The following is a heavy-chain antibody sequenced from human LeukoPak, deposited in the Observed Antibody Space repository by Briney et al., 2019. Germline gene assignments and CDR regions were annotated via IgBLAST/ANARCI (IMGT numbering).Heavy chain of an antibody. CDR2: ISGSGGST. J-gene: IGHJ4*02. D-gene: IGHD6-19*01. CDR1: GFTFGSSA. V-gene: IGHV3-23*01. CDR3: AARPTSAAVAPSDF. Sequence: QPGGSLRLSCAASGFTFGSSAMSWVRQAPGKGLEWVSAISGSGGSTYYADSVKGRFTISRDNSKSMLYLEMNSLRAEDTATYYCAARPTSAAVAPSDFWGQGTLVTVSS.